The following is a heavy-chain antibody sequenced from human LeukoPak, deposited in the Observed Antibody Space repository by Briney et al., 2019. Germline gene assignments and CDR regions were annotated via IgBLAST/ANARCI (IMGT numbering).Heavy chain of an antibody. CDR3: ARERYGSGSFYFDY. Sequence: PSETLSLTCTVSGGSISSYYWSWIRQPPGKGLEWIGYIYYSGSTNYNPSLKSRVTISVDTSKNQFSLKLSSVTAADTAVYYCARERYGSGSFYFDYWGQGPLVTVSS. CDR2: IYYSGST. D-gene: IGHD3-10*01. V-gene: IGHV4-59*01. J-gene: IGHJ4*02. CDR1: GGSISSYY.